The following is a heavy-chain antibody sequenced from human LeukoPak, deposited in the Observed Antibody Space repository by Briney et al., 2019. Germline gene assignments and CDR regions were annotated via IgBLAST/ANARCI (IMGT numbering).Heavy chain of an antibody. Sequence: GASVKVSCKASGGTFSSYAISWVRQAPGQGLEWMGGIIPIFGTANYAQKFQGRVTITADESTSTAYMELSSLRSEDTAVYYCARGHDSSGYLYYYYYMAVWGKGTTVTVSS. D-gene: IGHD3-22*01. J-gene: IGHJ6*03. CDR3: ARGHDSSGYLYYYYYMAV. CDR1: GGTFSSYA. CDR2: IIPIFGTA. V-gene: IGHV1-69*01.